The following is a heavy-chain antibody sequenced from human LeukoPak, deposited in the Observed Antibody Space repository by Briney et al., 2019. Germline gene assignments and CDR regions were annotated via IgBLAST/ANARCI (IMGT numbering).Heavy chain of an antibody. D-gene: IGHD1-26*01. CDR2: ISGSGGST. V-gene: IGHV3-23*01. CDR1: GFTFSSYA. Sequence: PGGSLRLSCAASGFTFSSYAMSWVRQAPGKGLEWVSAISGSGGSTYYADSVKGRLTISRDNSKNTLYLQMNSLRAEDTAVYYCAKGGSGSYSGFDYWGQGTLVTVSS. CDR3: AKGGSGSYSGFDY. J-gene: IGHJ4*02.